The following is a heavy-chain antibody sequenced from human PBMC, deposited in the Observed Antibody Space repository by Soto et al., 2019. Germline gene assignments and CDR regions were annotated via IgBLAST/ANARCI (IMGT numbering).Heavy chain of an antibody. CDR1: GFTFSSYA. CDR2: INGNSGSK. Sequence: GGSLRLSCAASGFTFSSYAMSWVRQGPGKGLEWVSAINGNSGSKYYADSVKGRFTVSRDNSKNTLYLQMNSLRAEDTAVYYCAHLGPLYSEYDKAAFDYWGQGTLVTVSS. CDR3: AHLGPLYSEYDKAAFDY. V-gene: IGHV3-23*01. D-gene: IGHD5-12*01. J-gene: IGHJ4*02.